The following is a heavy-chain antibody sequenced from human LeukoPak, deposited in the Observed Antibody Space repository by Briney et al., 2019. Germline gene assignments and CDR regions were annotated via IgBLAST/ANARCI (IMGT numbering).Heavy chain of an antibody. Sequence: GGSLRLSCVASGFTFTTYAMDWVRQAPGKGLEWVSGINAGGGSTYYADSVKGRFTISRDNAKNSLYLQMNSLRAEDTAVYYCARAHNWNSADGFDPWGQGTLVTVSS. CDR3: ARAHNWNSADGFDP. D-gene: IGHD1-1*01. CDR1: GFTFTTYA. V-gene: IGHV3-23*01. CDR2: INAGGGST. J-gene: IGHJ5*02.